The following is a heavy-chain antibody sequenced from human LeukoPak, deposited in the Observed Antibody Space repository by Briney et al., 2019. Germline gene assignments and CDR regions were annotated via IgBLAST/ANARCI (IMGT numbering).Heavy chain of an antibody. Sequence: RSSETLCLTCAAYGGSFSGYYWSWIRQPPGKGLEWIGEIIHSGSTNYNPSLKSRVTISVDTSKNQFSLKLSSVTAADTAVYYCARAPCGGDCYSDYWGQGTLVTVSS. CDR3: ARAPCGGDCYSDY. V-gene: IGHV4-34*12. D-gene: IGHD2-21*02. CDR1: GGSFSGYY. J-gene: IGHJ4*02. CDR2: IIHSGST.